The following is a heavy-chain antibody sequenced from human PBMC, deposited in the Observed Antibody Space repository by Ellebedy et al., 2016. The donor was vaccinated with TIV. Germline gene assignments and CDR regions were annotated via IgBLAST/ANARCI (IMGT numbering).Heavy chain of an antibody. Sequence: PGGSLRLSCAASGFTFSSYAMHWVRQAPGKGLEWVAVISYDGSNKYYADSVKGRFTISRDNSKNTLYLQMNSLRAEDTAVYYCARAAFTMVRGRAFDIWGQGTMVTVSS. J-gene: IGHJ3*02. V-gene: IGHV3-30*01. CDR2: ISYDGSNK. D-gene: IGHD3-10*01. CDR3: ARAAFTMVRGRAFDI. CDR1: GFTFSSYA.